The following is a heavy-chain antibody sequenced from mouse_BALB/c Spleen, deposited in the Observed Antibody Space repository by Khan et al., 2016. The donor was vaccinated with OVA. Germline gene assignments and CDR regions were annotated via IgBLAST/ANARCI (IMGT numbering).Heavy chain of an antibody. D-gene: IGHD2-1*01. Sequence: VQLKESGAELVKPGASVKLSCTGSGFNIKDTYMHWVKQRPEQGLEWIGRIDPANGDPKYGPKFPDKATPTADPSSNTAYLQLSSLTSEEPAVYYCATLSCNPFAYWGQGTLVS. CDR2: IDPANGDP. V-gene: IGHV14-3*02. J-gene: IGHJ3*01. CDR3: ATLSCNPFAY. CDR1: GFNIKDTY.